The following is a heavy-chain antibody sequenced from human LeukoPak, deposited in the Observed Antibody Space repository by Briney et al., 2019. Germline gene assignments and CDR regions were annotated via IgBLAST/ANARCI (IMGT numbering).Heavy chain of an antibody. CDR2: IYYSGRT. Sequence: PSETLSLTCAVSGGSVSSTNHFWGWIRQPPGKRLEWIGNIYYSGRTYYNPSLKSRVAISVDTSKNQFSLKLSSVTAADTAVYYCARLVNQGFSSGYYTGGYYYMDVWGKGTTVTVSS. V-gene: IGHV4-39*01. CDR1: GGSVSSTNHF. J-gene: IGHJ6*03. D-gene: IGHD3-3*01. CDR3: ARLVNQGFSSGYYTGGYYYMDV.